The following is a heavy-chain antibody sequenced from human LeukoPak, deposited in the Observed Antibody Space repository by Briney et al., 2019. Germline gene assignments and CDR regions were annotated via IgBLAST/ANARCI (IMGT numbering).Heavy chain of an antibody. CDR3: ARNPPTTITMVRGVINRSFDY. J-gene: IGHJ4*02. CDR2: INHRGST. CDR1: GGSSSGYY. V-gene: IGHV4-34*01. D-gene: IGHD3-10*01. Sequence: PSETLSLTCADYGGSSSGYYWSWIRQPPGKGLEWIGEINHRGSTNYNPSLKSRVTISVDTSKNQFSLKLSSVTAADTAVYYCARNPPTTITMVRGVINRSFDYWGQGTLVTVSS.